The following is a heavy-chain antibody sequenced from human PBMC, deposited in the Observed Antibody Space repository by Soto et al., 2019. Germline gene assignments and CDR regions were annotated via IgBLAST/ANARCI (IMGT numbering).Heavy chain of an antibody. Sequence: QVQLQESGPGLVKPSGPLSLTCPVPVFPFSSLTGGTWGRQPPGKGREWIGESNQIGNTNYNSSLESRVTISVDKSKNQFSLKLTSVTVADTAVYYCATRDSSRFYWGQGTLVTVSS. D-gene: IGHD6-13*01. CDR2: SNQIGNT. CDR1: VFPFSSLTG. CDR3: ATRDSSRFY. J-gene: IGHJ4*02. V-gene: IGHV4-4*02.